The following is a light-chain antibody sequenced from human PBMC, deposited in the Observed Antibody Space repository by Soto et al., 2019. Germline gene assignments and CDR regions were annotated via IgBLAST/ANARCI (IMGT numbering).Light chain of an antibody. V-gene: IGLV2-14*01. CDR3: SSYTSSSTLV. Sequence: QSVLTQPASVSGSPGQSITISCTGSSSDVGGYKYVSWYQQHPGKAPKLMIYEVSNRPSGVSNRFSGSKSGNTASLTISWLQDEDEADYYCSSYTSSSTLVFGTGTKLTVL. CDR2: EVS. CDR1: SSDVGGYKY. J-gene: IGLJ1*01.